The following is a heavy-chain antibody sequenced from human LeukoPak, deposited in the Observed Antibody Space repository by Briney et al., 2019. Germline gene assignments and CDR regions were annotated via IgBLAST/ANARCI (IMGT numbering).Heavy chain of an antibody. J-gene: IGHJ4*02. CDR3: ARGRSYDY. CDR2: INSDGSST. V-gene: IGHV3-74*01. D-gene: IGHD3-10*01. CDR1: GFTFSSYW. Sequence: PGGSLRLSCVASGFTFSSYWMHWVRQAPGKGLVWVSCINSDGSSTNYADSVKGRFTISRDNAKNTLYLQMNSLRAEDTAVYYCARGRSYDYWGQGTLVTVSS.